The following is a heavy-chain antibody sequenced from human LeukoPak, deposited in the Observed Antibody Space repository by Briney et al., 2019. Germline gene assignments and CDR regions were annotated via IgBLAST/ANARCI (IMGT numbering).Heavy chain of an antibody. CDR3: AKRQAKNSLFDY. Sequence: PGGSLRLSCAASGFSFSVYEMDWVRQAPGKGLEWVSAISGSGGSTYYADSVKGRFTISRDNSKNTLYLQMNSLRAEDTAVYYCAKRQAKNSLFDYWGQGTLVTVSS. V-gene: IGHV3-23*01. D-gene: IGHD2/OR15-2a*01. CDR2: ISGSGGST. J-gene: IGHJ4*02. CDR1: GFSFSVYE.